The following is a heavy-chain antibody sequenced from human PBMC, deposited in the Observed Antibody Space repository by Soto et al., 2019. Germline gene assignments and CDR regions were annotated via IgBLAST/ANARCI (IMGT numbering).Heavy chain of an antibody. CDR1: GGSIKSYY. V-gene: IGHV4-59*08. D-gene: IGHD1-1*01. CDR3: ARHSNCYRKSLDY. Sequence: HVQLQESGPGLGKPSETMSLTCTVSGGSIKSYYWSWFRQPPGKGLEWMAYVYYSGSTNYNPSLPSRVTIAVETSKNQCSLYLSSVTAADSAVYFGARHSNCYRKSLDYWGQGSLVTDSS. J-gene: IGHJ4*02. CDR2: VYYSGST.